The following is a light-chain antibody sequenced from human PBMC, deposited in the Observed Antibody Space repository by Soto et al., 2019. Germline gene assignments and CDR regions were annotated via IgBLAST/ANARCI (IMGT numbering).Light chain of an antibody. CDR2: KAS. J-gene: IGKJ1*01. CDR3: QQYNSYST. V-gene: IGKV1-5*03. Sequence: DIQMTHSPSTLSASVLYRVTITFRASQSISSWLAWYQQKPGKAPKLLIYKASSLESGVPSRFSGSGSGTEFTLTISSLQPDDFATYYCQQYNSYSTFGQGTKVDI. CDR1: QSISSW.